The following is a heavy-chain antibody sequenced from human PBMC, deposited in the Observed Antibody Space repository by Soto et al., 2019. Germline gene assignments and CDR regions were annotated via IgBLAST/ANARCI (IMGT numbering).Heavy chain of an antibody. Sequence: PSETLSLTCAVSGGSISSPGYYWTWIRQHPGKGLEWIGYIYYSGGTSYNPSLNSRLAISVDTSKNHFSLKLSSVTAADTAVYYCARSCSGGSCHSAYWGQGTLVTVSS. J-gene: IGHJ4*02. CDR2: IYYSGGT. V-gene: IGHV4-31*11. CDR1: GGSISSPGYY. D-gene: IGHD2-15*01. CDR3: ARSCSGGSCHSAY.